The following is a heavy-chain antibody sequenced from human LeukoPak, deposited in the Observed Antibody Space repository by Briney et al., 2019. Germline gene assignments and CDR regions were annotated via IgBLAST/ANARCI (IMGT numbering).Heavy chain of an antibody. CDR2: INHIGTQT. CDR1: GFMLKDHY. Sequence: KPGGSLRLSCAASGFMLKDHYMSWLRQAPGKGPEWVSYINHIGTQTDYADSVKGRFTISRDNPNNLVYLQMNNLRVEDTAVYHCARARFTTFVYYWGQGTLVTVSS. CDR3: ARARFTTFVYY. D-gene: IGHD3-3*01. J-gene: IGHJ4*02. V-gene: IGHV3-11*05.